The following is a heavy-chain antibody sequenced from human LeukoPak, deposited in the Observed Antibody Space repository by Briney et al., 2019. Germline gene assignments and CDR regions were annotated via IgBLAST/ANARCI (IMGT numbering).Heavy chain of an antibody. CDR1: GYTFTGYY. CDR2: INPNSGGT. D-gene: IGHD6-19*01. V-gene: IGHV1-2*02. J-gene: IGHJ5*02. CDR3: ARGGYSSGGSLGLDP. Sequence: ASVKVSCKASGYTFTGYYMHWVRQVPGQGLEWMGWINPNSGGTNYAQKFQGRVTMTRDTSISTAYMELSRLRSDDTAVYYCARGGYSSGGSLGLDPWGQGTLVTVSS.